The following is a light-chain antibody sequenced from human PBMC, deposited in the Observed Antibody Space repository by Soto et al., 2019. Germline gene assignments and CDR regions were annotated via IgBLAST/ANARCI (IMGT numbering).Light chain of an antibody. V-gene: IGKV3D-15*01. Sequence: EIVLTQSPGTLSLSPGERATLSCRASQSVSSYLAWYQQKPGQAPRLLIYDASNRATGIPARFSGSGSGTEFTLTISSLQSEDFAVYYCQQYNNWPPKTFGQGTKVDIK. CDR3: QQYNNWPPKT. J-gene: IGKJ1*01. CDR2: DAS. CDR1: QSVSSY.